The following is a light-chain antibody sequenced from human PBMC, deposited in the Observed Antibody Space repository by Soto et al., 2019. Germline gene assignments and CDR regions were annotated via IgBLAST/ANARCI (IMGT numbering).Light chain of an antibody. CDR1: SGDVGRYNY. CDR2: EVS. V-gene: IGLV2-8*01. J-gene: IGLJ2*01. CDR3: ASYAGSRVV. Sequence: QSALTQPPSASGSAGQSVTISCTGTSGDVGRYNYVSWYQQYPGKAPKLLIYEVSNRPSGVPDRLSASRSGNTASLTVSGLQAGDEADYYCASYAGSRVVFGGGTKLTVL.